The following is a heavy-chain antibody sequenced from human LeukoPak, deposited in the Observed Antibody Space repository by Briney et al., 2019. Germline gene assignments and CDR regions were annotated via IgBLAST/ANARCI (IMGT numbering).Heavy chain of an antibody. CDR1: GFTFSSYG. J-gene: IGHJ4*02. CDR3: AKDGIVATSSFIDY. CDR2: IRYDGSNK. D-gene: IGHD5-12*01. Sequence: PGGSLRLSCAASGFTFSSYGMHWVRQAPGKGLEWVAFIRYDGSNKYYVDSVKGRFTISRDNSKNTLYLQMNSLRAEDTAVYYCAKDGIVATSSFIDYWGQGTLVTVSS. V-gene: IGHV3-30*02.